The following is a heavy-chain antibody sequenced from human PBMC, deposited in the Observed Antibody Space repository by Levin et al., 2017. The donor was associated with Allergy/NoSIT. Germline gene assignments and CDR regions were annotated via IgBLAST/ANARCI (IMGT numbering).Heavy chain of an antibody. V-gene: IGHV1-69*06. J-gene: IGHJ6*03. CDR1: GGTFSSYA. CDR3: ARCPIVVVPAAIPYYYYYYMDV. Sequence: ASVKVSCKASGGTFSSYAISWVRQAPGQGLEWMGGIIPIFGTANYAQKFQGRVTITADKSTSTAYMELSSLRSEDTAVYYCARCPIVVVPAAIPYYYYYYMDVWGKGTTVTVSS. D-gene: IGHD2-2*01. CDR2: IIPIFGTA.